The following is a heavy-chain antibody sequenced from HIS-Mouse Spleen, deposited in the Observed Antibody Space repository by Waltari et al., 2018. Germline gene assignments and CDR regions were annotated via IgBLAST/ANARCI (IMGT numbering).Heavy chain of an antibody. CDR3: AREIPYSSSWYDWYFDL. Sequence: QLQLQESGPGLVKPSETLSLTCTVSGGSISSSSYYWGWIRQPPGKGLEWIGRIYYRGSTYTNPSLKSRVTISVDTSKNQFSLKLSSVTAADTAVYYCAREIPYSSSWYDWYFDLCGRGTLVTVSS. V-gene: IGHV4-39*07. D-gene: IGHD6-13*01. CDR1: GGSISSSSYY. CDR2: IYYRGST. J-gene: IGHJ2*01.